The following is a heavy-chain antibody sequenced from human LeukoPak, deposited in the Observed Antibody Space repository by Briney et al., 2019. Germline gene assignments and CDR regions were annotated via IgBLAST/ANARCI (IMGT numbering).Heavy chain of an antibody. D-gene: IGHD3-10*01. J-gene: IGHJ6*03. Sequence: GGSLRLSCAASGFTFSTYWMSWVRQAPGQGLEWVANIKQDGSEKYYVDSVKGRFTISRDNAKNSLYLQMNSLRAEDTAVYYCAKDGLYYGSGSYHPPYYYYYMDVWGKGTTVTISS. CDR1: GFTFSTYW. CDR3: AKDGLYYGSGSYHPPYYYYYMDV. V-gene: IGHV3-7*01. CDR2: IKQDGSEK.